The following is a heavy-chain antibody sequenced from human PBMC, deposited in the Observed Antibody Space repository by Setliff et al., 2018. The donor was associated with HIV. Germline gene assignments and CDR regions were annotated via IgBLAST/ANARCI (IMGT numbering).Heavy chain of an antibody. V-gene: IGHV4-61*09. J-gene: IGHJ2*01. CDR1: GGSITSGSYS. CDR3: SRGPPFDR. CDR2: VASSGNI. Sequence: PSDTLSLTCTVSGGSITSGSYSWTWIRQPAGKGLEWIGHVASSGNIDYNPSLKSRVTISADTSKNQFSLKLTSVTTADTATYYCSRGPPFDRWGRGTLVTVSS.